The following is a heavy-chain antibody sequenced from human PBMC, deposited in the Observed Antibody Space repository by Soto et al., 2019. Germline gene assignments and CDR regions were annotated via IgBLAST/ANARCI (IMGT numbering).Heavy chain of an antibody. CDR2: ISYDGSNK. J-gene: IGHJ4*02. V-gene: IGHV3-30*18. Sequence: QVQLVESGGGVVQPGRSLRLSCAASGFTFSSYGMQWVRQAPGKGLEWVAVISYDGSNKYYADSVKGRFTISRDNSKNMLYLQMNSLRAEDTAVYYCAKDHYYDSSGYYAGYFDYWGQGTLVTVSS. CDR1: GFTFSSYG. D-gene: IGHD3-22*01. CDR3: AKDHYYDSSGYYAGYFDY.